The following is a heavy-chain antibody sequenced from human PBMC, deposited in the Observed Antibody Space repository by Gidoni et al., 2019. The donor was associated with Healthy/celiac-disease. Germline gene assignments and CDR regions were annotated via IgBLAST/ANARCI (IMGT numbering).Heavy chain of an antibody. D-gene: IGHD2-15*01. CDR1: GFTFSDSY. CDR2: ISSSSSYT. Sequence: QVQLVESGGGLVKPGGSLRLSCAASGFTFSDSYMSWIRQAPGKGLEWVSYISSSSSYTNYADSVKGRFTISRDNAKNSLYLQMNSLRAEDTAVYYCARDARYCSGGSCYSHFDYWGQGTLVTVSS. CDR3: ARDARYCSGGSCYSHFDY. V-gene: IGHV3-11*05. J-gene: IGHJ4*02.